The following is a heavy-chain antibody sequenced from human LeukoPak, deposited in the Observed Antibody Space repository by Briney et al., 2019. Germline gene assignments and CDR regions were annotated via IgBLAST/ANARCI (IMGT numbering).Heavy chain of an antibody. CDR2: IYYSGST. Sequence: PSETLSLTCTVSGGSISSSSYYWGWIRQPPGKGLEWIGSIYYSGSTYYNPSLKSRVTISVDTSKNQFSLKLSSVTAADTAVYYCARGSNDFWSGPDYWGQGTLVTVSS. V-gene: IGHV4-39*07. D-gene: IGHD3-3*01. J-gene: IGHJ4*02. CDR3: ARGSNDFWSGPDY. CDR1: GGSISSSSYY.